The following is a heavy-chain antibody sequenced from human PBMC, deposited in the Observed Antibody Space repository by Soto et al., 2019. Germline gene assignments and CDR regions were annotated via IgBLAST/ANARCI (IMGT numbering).Heavy chain of an antibody. D-gene: IGHD6-19*01. Sequence: QVQPVESGGGVVQPGRSLRLSCAASGFTFSSYAMHWVRQAPGKGLEWVAVISYDGSNKYYADSVKGRFTISRDNSKNTLYLQMNSLRAEDTAVYYCAREGIAVAGTGSAFDIWGQGTMVTVSS. J-gene: IGHJ3*02. V-gene: IGHV3-30-3*01. CDR2: ISYDGSNK. CDR3: AREGIAVAGTGSAFDI. CDR1: GFTFSSYA.